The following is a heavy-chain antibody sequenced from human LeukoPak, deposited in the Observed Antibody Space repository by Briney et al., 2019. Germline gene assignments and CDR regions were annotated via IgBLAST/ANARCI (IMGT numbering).Heavy chain of an antibody. V-gene: IGHV3-30*18. J-gene: IGHJ6*02. CDR1: GFTFSSYG. CDR2: ISYDGSDK. Sequence: GRSLRLSCAASGFTFSSYGMHWVRQAPGKGLEWVAVISYDGSDKQYADSVKGRFTISRDNSKNTLCLQMNSLRAEDTAVYYCAKYSSISNYYYGMDVWGQGTTVTVSS. D-gene: IGHD6-13*01. CDR3: AKYSSISNYYYGMDV.